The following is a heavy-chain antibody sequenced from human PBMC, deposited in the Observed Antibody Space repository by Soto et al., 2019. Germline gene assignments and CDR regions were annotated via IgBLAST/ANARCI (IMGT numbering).Heavy chain of an antibody. Sequence: ASVKVSCKASGYTFTSYGISWVRQAPGQGLEWMGWISAYNGNTNYAQKLQGRVTMTTDTSTSTAYMELRSLRSDDTAVYYCARDRSRNDFWSGYFRGRPATAKMYGMDVWGQGTTVTVS. J-gene: IGHJ6*02. CDR3: ARDRSRNDFWSGYFRGRPATAKMYGMDV. D-gene: IGHD3-3*01. V-gene: IGHV1-18*01. CDR2: ISAYNGNT. CDR1: GYTFTSYG.